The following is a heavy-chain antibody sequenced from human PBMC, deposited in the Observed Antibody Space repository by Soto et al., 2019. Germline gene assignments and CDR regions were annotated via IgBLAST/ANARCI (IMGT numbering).Heavy chain of an antibody. CDR3: ARDLTGTTFAFDI. D-gene: IGHD1-20*01. CDR1: GYTFTIYA. Sequence: QVQLVQSGAEVKKPGASEKVSCKASGYTFTIYAMHWVRQAPGQRLEWMGWINAGNGNTKYSQKFQGRVTITRDTSAITAYMELSSLRSEDTAVYYCARDLTGTTFAFDIWGQGTMVTVSS. J-gene: IGHJ3*02. V-gene: IGHV1-3*01. CDR2: INAGNGNT.